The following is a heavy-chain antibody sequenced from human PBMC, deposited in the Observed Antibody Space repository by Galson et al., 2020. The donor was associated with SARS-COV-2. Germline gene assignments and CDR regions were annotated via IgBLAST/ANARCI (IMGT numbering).Heavy chain of an antibody. D-gene: IGHD2-2*01. CDR3: ARVLGYCSSTSCYVDY. CDR1: GGSISSGGYY. CDR2: IYYSGST. J-gene: IGHJ4*02. Sequence: SETLSLTCTVSGGSISSGGYYWSWIRQHPGKGLEWIGYIYYSGSTYYNPSLKSRVTISVDTSKNQFSLKLSSVTAADKAVYYCARVLGYCSSTSCYVDYWGQGTLVTVSS. V-gene: IGHV4-31*03.